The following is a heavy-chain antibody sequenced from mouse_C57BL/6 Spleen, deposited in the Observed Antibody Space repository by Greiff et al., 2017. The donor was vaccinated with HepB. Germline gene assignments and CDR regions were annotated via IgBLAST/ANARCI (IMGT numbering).Heavy chain of an antibody. J-gene: IGHJ2*01. V-gene: IGHV5-17*01. CDR2: ISSGSSTI. Sequence: VQLQQSGGGLVKPGGSLKLSCAASGFTFSDYGMHWVRQAPEKGLEWVAYISSGSSTIYYADTVKGRFTISRDNAKNTLFLQMTSLRSEDTAMYYCARRSPDGSPFDYWGQGTTLTVSS. CDR3: ARRSPDGSPFDY. D-gene: IGHD2-3*01. CDR1: GFTFSDYG.